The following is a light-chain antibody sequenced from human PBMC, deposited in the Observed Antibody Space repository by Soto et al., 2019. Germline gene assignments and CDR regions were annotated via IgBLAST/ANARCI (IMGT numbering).Light chain of an antibody. J-gene: IGLJ2*01. CDR2: SNN. CDR3: ATWDASLDGMV. CDR1: SSNIGSNT. V-gene: IGLV1-44*01. Sequence: QSVLTQPPSASGTPGQRVTISCSGSSSNIGSNTVNWYHQLPGTAPKLLIYSNNQRPSGVPDRVSGSKSGTSASLTISGLQSEDESNYSCATWDASLDGMVFGGGTNVTV.